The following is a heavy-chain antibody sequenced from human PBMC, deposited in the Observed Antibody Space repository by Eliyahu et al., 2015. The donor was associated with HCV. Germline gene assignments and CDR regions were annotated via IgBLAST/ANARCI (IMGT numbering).Heavy chain of an antibody. CDR1: GFTFSTYS. Sequence: EVQLXESGGGLVKPGGSLRLSCTASGFTFSTYSMHWVRQAPGKGLEWVSSITRSGRADSVLGRFAISRDNAKKSVYLQMNSLRDEDTAVYYCARGERLEPDAFDIWGQGTLVTVSS. J-gene: IGHJ3*02. CDR2: ITRSGR. CDR3: ARGERLEPDAFDI. D-gene: IGHD1-14*01. V-gene: IGHV3-21*02.